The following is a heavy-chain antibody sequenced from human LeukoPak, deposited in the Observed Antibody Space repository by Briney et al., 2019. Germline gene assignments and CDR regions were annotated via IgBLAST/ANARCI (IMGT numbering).Heavy chain of an antibody. D-gene: IGHD6-19*01. J-gene: IGHJ5*02. CDR3: ARAGNSIAVAGTLGFDP. CDR2: ISYDGSNK. V-gene: IGHV3-30*04. CDR1: GFTFSRYA. Sequence: GGSLRLSCAASGFTFSRYAMHWVRQAPGKGLEWVAVISYDGSNKYYADSVKGRFTISRDNSKNTLYLQMNSLRAEDTAVYYCARAGNSIAVAGTLGFDPWGQGTLVTVSS.